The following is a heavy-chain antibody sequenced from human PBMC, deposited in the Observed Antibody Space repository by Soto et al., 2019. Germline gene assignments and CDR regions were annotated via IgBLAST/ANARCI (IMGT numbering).Heavy chain of an antibody. CDR1: GYSFTSYW. Sequence: GESLKISCKGSGYSFTSYWIGWVRQMPWKDLEWMGIIYPGDFDTKYSPSFQGQVTISADRSISTAYLQWSSLKASDTAMYYCARAGLAGCSSTGCYTPFFYYGMDAWGQGPTVTVSS. V-gene: IGHV5-51*01. D-gene: IGHD2-2*02. CDR3: ARAGLAGCSSTGCYTPFFYYGMDA. CDR2: IYPGDFDT. J-gene: IGHJ6*02.